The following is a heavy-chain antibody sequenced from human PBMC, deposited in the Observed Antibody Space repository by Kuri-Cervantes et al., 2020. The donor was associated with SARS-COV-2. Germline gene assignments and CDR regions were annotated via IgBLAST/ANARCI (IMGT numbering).Heavy chain of an antibody. D-gene: IGHD3-3*01. CDR1: GGSISSYY. CDR2: INHSGST. Sequence: SETLSLTCTVSGGSISSYYWSWIRQPPGKGLEWIGEINHSGSTNYNPSLKSRVTISVDTSKNQFSLKLSSVTAADTAVYYCARVSRGYDFWSGYHHWYFDLWGRGTLVTVSS. V-gene: IGHV4-34*01. CDR3: ARVSRGYDFWSGYHHWYFDL. J-gene: IGHJ2*01.